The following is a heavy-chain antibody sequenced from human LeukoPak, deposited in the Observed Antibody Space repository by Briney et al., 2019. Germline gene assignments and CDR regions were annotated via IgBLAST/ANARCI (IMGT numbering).Heavy chain of an antibody. CDR2: MNPNSGNT. J-gene: IGHJ6*02. Sequence: ASVKVSCTASGYTYTSYDINWVRQATGQGLEWMGWMNPNSGNTGYAQKFQGRVTMTRNTSISTAYMELSSLRSEDTAVYYCARAPTGYSYGPYYYYYYGMDVWGQGTTVTVSS. CDR3: ARAPTGYSYGPYYYYYYGMDV. D-gene: IGHD5-18*01. V-gene: IGHV1-8*01. CDR1: GYTYTSYD.